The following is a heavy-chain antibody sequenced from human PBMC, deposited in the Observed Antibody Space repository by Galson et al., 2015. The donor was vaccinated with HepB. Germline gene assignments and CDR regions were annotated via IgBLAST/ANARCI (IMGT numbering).Heavy chain of an antibody. CDR1: GGTFSSYT. Sequence: SVKVSCKASGGTFSSYTISWVRQAPGQGLEWMGRIIPILGIANYAQKFQGRVTITADKSTSTAYMELSSLRSEDTAVYYCARGDTTVTTVGGDFGYWGQGTLVTVSS. CDR3: ARGDTTVTTVGGDFGY. V-gene: IGHV1-69*02. J-gene: IGHJ4*02. D-gene: IGHD4-17*01. CDR2: IIPILGIA.